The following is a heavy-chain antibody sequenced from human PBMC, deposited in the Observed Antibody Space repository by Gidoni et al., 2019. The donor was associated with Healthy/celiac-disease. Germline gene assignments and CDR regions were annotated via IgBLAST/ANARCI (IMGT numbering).Heavy chain of an antibody. J-gene: IGHJ4*02. D-gene: IGHD2-21*02. CDR3: TSYCGGDCYSEFDY. CDR2: IRSKAYGGTT. CDR1: GFTFCDYA. V-gene: IGHV3-49*05. Sequence: EVQLVESGGGLVKPGRSLRLSCTASGFTFCDYAMSWFRQAPGKGLEWVGFIRSKAYGGTTEYAASVKGRFTISRDDSKSIAYLQMNSLKTEDTAVYYCTSYCGGDCYSEFDYWGQGTLVTVSS.